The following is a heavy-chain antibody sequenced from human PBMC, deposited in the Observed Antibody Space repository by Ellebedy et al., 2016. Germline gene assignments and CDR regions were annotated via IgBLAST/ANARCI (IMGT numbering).Heavy chain of an antibody. D-gene: IGHD3-10*01. V-gene: IGHV4-59*01. CDR2: IYYSGST. CDR3: ARGGDYYGSGSYYNDDNWFDP. CDR1: GGSISSYY. J-gene: IGHJ5*02. Sequence: SETLSLXXTVSGGSISSYYWSWIRQPPGKGLEWIGYIYYSGSTNYNPSLKSRVTISVDTSKNQFSLKLSSVTAADTAVYYCARGGDYYGSGSYYNDDNWFDPWGQGTLVTVSS.